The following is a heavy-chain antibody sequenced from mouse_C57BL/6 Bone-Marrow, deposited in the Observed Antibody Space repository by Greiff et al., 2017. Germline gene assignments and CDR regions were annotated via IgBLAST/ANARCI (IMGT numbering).Heavy chain of an antibody. CDR3: ARGGYYYAMDY. J-gene: IGHJ4*01. CDR1: GYTFTSYG. D-gene: IGHD2-2*01. CDR2: IYPRSGNT. Sequence: VKLVESGAELARPGASVKLSCKASGYTFTSYGISWVKQRTGQGLEWIGEIYPRSGNTYYNEKFKSKATLTVDKPSSTAYMQLSSLTSEDSAVYYCARGGYYYAMDYWGQGTSVTVSS. V-gene: IGHV1-81*01.